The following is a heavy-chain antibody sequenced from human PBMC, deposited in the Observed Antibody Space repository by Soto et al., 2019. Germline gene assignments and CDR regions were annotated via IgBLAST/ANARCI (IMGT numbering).Heavy chain of an antibody. Sequence: ASVKVSCQVSGYTLTEFSMQWVRQAPGTGLEWMGGFDPEDGETIYAQQFQGRVTMTEDTSTDTDYMELSSLRSEDTAVYYGATFPRLEPLPWGQGTLVTVSS. CDR1: GYTLTEFS. J-gene: IGHJ5*02. V-gene: IGHV1-24*01. CDR3: ATFPRLEPLP. D-gene: IGHD1-1*01. CDR2: FDPEDGET.